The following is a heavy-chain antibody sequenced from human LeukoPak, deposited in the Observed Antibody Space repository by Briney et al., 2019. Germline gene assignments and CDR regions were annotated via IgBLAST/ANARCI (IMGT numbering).Heavy chain of an antibody. V-gene: IGHV3-23*01. CDR1: GFNFNDAA. D-gene: IGHD5-24*01. Sequence: GRSLRLSCAASGFNFNDAAITWVRQAPGKGLEWVSLIASSGRNTYYTDSVRGRFTISRDNSKNTLSLQMNSLRVEDTAMYYCAKDIQLSAWGLGTMVSVSS. CDR2: IASSGRNT. J-gene: IGHJ3*01. CDR3: AKDIQLSA.